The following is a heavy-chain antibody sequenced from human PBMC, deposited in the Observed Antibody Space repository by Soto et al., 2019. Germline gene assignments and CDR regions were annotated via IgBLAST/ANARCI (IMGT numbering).Heavy chain of an antibody. V-gene: IGHV4-34*01. CDR3: AREVGLLRDY. CDR2: INHSGST. D-gene: IGHD2-15*01. Sequence: SETLSLTCAVYGGSFSGYYWSWIRQPPGKGLEWIGEINHSGSTNYNPSLKSRVTISVDTSKNQFSLKLSSVTAADTAVYYCAREVGLLRDYWGQGTLVTVSS. J-gene: IGHJ4*02. CDR1: GGSFSGYY.